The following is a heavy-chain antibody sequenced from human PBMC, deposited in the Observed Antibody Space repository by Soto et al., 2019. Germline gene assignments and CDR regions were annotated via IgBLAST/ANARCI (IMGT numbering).Heavy chain of an antibody. Sequence: QVQLVESGGGVVQPGRSLRLSCAASGFTFSSYGMHWVRQAPGKGLEWVAVISYDGSNKYYADSVKGRFTISRDNSKNTLYLQMNSLRAEDTAVYFCAKAAYRSSTSCYYYYGMDVWGQGTTVTVSS. CDR3: AKAAYRSSTSCYYYYGMDV. V-gene: IGHV3-30*18. CDR2: ISYDGSNK. J-gene: IGHJ6*02. CDR1: GFTFSSYG. D-gene: IGHD2-2*01.